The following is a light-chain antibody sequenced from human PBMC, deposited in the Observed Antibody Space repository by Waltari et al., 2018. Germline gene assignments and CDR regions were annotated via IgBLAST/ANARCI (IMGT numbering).Light chain of an antibody. CDR3: ATWDDSLIGVI. V-gene: IGLV1-44*01. CDR1: NPNIGSYD. J-gene: IGLJ2*01. Sequence: QSVLTQPPSASGTPGQRVTISCSGSNPNIGSYDVNWYQQVPGTAPRLLIYTNHQRPSGVPDRFSGSKSGTSASLAISGLQAEDEADYYCATWDDSLIGVIFGGGTKLTVL. CDR2: TNH.